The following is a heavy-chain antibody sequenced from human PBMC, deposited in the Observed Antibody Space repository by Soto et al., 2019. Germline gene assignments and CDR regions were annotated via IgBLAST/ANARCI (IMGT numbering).Heavy chain of an antibody. CDR2: IYWDDDK. CDR3: AHSGGSSSGIYYYYYGMDV. D-gene: IGHD6-6*01. J-gene: IGHJ6*02. CDR1: GFSLSTSGVG. Sequence: SGPTLVNPTQTLTLTCTFSGFSLSTSGVGVGLIRQPPGKALEWLALIYWDDDKRYSPSLKSRLTITKDTSKNQVVLTMTNMDPVDTATYYCAHSGGSSSGIYYYYYGMDVWGQGTTVTVSS. V-gene: IGHV2-5*02.